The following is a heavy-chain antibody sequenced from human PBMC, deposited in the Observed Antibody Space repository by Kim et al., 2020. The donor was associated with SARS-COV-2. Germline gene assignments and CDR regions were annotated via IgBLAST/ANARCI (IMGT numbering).Heavy chain of an antibody. J-gene: IGHJ6*02. CDR2: IKSKTDGGTT. D-gene: IGHD6-19*01. CDR1: GFTFSNAW. V-gene: IGHV3-15*01. CDR3: TTSVAGTINYYYYGMDV. Sequence: GGSLRLSCAASGFTFSNAWMSWVRQAPGKGLEWVGRIKSKTDGGTTDYAAPVKGRFTISRDDSKNTLYLQMNSLKTEDTAVYYCTTSVAGTINYYYYGMDVWGQGTTVTVSS.